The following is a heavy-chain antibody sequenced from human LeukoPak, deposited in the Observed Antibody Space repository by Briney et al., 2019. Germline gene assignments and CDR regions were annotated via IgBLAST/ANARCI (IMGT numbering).Heavy chain of an antibody. D-gene: IGHD3-22*01. CDR3: ARDVDCYDSSLGFDY. CDR2: ISGSGGNT. CDR1: GFTFSSYA. V-gene: IGHV3-23*01. Sequence: GGSLRLSCAASGFTFSSYAMSWVRQAPGKGLEWVSAISGSGGNTYYADSVKGRFTISRDNPKNTLYLQMNSLRAEDTAVYYCARDVDCYDSSLGFDYWGQGTLVTVSS. J-gene: IGHJ4*02.